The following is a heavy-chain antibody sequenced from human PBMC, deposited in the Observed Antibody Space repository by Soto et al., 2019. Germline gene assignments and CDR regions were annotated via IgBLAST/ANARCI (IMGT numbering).Heavy chain of an antibody. J-gene: IGHJ4*02. Sequence: QLQLQETGPGLVKPSETLSLTCTVSGASIKSRNYFWGWIRQPPGKGLEFVGSIHSSGGTYYNLSLKSRVTVSVDLSNSHFSLSLKSLTATDTAVYYCGRLAEAATGHTDFDFWGQGTLVTVSS. V-gene: IGHV4-39*02. CDR3: GRLAEAATGHTDFDF. D-gene: IGHD2-15*01. CDR1: GASIKSRNYF. CDR2: IHSSGGT.